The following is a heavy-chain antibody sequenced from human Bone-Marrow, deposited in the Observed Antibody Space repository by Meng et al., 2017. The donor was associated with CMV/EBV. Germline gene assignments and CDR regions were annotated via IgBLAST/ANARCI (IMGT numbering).Heavy chain of an antibody. Sequence: GESLKISCAASGFTFSSYWMSWVRQAPGKGLEWVANIRKDGSEKYYVDSVKGRFTISRDNAKNSLYLQMNSLRDEDTAVYYCARDSSSWYALDAWGQGTLVTVSS. J-gene: IGHJ5*02. CDR3: ARDSSSWYALDA. CDR2: IRKDGSEK. D-gene: IGHD6-13*01. V-gene: IGHV3-7*01. CDR1: GFTFSSYW.